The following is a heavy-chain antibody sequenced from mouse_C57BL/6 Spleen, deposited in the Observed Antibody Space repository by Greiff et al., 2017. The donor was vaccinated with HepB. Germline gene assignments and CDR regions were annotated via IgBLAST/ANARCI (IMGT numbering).Heavy chain of an antibody. CDR3: ARSGYGNLYY. Sequence: QVQLQQSGAELMKPGASVKISCKASGYTFTDYYINWVNQRPGQGLEWIGKIGPGSGSTYYNEKFKGKATLTADKSSSTAYIQISSLTSEDSAVYFCARSGYGNLYYWGQGTTLTVSS. CDR1: GYTFTDYY. CDR2: IGPGSGST. J-gene: IGHJ2*01. V-gene: IGHV1-77*01. D-gene: IGHD2-10*02.